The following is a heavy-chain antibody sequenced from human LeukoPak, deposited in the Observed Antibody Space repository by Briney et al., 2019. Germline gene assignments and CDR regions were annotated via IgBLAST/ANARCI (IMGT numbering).Heavy chain of an antibody. Sequence: SETLSLTCTVSGGSISSDYWSWVRQPPGKGLEWVGYIYYSGSTNYNPSLTSGATISVDTCKNQFSLKLSSVTAADTAVYYCARDRYYDSGSYYNWGQGTLVTVSS. CDR3: ARDRYYDSGSYYN. V-gene: IGHV4-59*01. CDR1: GGSISSDY. D-gene: IGHD3-10*01. CDR2: IYYSGST. J-gene: IGHJ4*02.